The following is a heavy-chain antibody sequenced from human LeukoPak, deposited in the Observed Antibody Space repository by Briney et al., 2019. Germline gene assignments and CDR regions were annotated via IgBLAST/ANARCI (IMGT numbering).Heavy chain of an antibody. J-gene: IGHJ4*02. CDR3: AKDLIAAAGPDY. CDR2: IASDGNNR. V-gene: IGHV3-74*01. Sequence: GGSLRLSCAASGFTFSSYWMNWVRQVPGKGLVWVSRIASDGNNRDYADSVKGRFTISRDNAKNTLYLQMNSLRAEDTAVYYCAKDLIAAAGPDYWGQGTLVTVSS. D-gene: IGHD6-13*01. CDR1: GFTFSSYW.